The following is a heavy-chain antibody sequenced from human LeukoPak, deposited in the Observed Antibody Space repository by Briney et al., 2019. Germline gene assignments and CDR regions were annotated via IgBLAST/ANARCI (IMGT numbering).Heavy chain of an antibody. Sequence: AAVRVSCKASGFTFTISAMQWVRQARGQRLERMGWIVVGSGNTTYAQKFQERVSITRDMSTSTAYMELSSLRSEYTAVYYCAASSYYYDSSGYYPRSWGQGTLVTVSS. V-gene: IGHV1-58*02. CDR3: AASSYYYDSSGYYPRS. CDR1: GFTFTISA. D-gene: IGHD3-22*01. J-gene: IGHJ4*02. CDR2: IVVGSGNT.